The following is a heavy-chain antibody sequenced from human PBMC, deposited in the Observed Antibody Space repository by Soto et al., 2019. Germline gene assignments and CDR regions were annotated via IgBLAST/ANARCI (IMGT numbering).Heavy chain of an antibody. D-gene: IGHD3-22*01. V-gene: IGHV4-39*01. Sequence: SETLSLTCTVSGGSISSSSYYWGWIRQPPGKGLEWIGSIYYSGSTYYNPSLKSRVTISVDTSKNQFSLKLSSGTAADTAVYYCARHYYDSSGYYGDAFDIWGQGTMVTVSS. J-gene: IGHJ3*02. CDR3: ARHYYDSSGYYGDAFDI. CDR2: IYYSGST. CDR1: GGSISSSSYY.